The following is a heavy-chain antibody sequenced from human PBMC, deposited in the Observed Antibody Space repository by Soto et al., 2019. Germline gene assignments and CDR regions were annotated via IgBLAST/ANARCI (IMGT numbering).Heavy chain of an antibody. CDR1: GFTFSSYA. D-gene: IGHD5-18*01. CDR3: AKDGRMSAMGLKVYYFDY. J-gene: IGHJ4*02. V-gene: IGHV3-23*01. Sequence: EVQLLESGGGLVQPGGSLRLSCAASGFTFSSYAMSWVRQAPGKGLEWVSAISGSGGSTYYADSVKGRFTISRDNSKNTLYLQMNRLRAEDTAVYYCAKDGRMSAMGLKVYYFDYWGQGTLVTVSS. CDR2: ISGSGGST.